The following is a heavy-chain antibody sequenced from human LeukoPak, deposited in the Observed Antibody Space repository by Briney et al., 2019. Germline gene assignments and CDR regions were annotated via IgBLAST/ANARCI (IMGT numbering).Heavy chain of an antibody. V-gene: IGHV4-34*01. CDR3: ARGRSAVAGNY. D-gene: IGHD6-19*01. Sequence: SETLSLTCTVSGGSFSGYYWSWIRQPPGKGLEWIGEINHSGSTNYNPSLKSRVTISVDTSKNQFSLKLSSVTAADTAVYYCARGRSAVAGNYWGQGTLVTVSS. CDR2: INHSGST. CDR1: GGSFSGYY. J-gene: IGHJ4*02.